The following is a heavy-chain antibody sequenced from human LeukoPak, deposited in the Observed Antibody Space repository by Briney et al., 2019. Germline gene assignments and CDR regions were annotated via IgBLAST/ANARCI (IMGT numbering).Heavy chain of an antibody. CDR3: AHSFPYYYYMDV. D-gene: IGHD2/OR15-2a*01. CDR2: IYWNDDK. CDR1: GFSFSTHGVG. Sequence: SGPTLVNPTQTLTLTCTFSGFSFSTHGVGVGWIRQPPGKALEWLALIYWNDDKRYSPSLKSRLTVTKDTSKNQVFLTMTNMDPVDTATYYCAHSFPYYYYMDVWGKGTTVTISS. J-gene: IGHJ6*03. V-gene: IGHV2-5*01.